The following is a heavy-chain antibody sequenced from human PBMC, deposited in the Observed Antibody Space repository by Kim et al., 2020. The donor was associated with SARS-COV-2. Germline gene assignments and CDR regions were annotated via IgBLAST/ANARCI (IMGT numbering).Heavy chain of an antibody. D-gene: IGHD3-10*01. V-gene: IGHV3-74*01. Sequence: GGSLRLSCAASGFTFSSYWMHWVRQAPGKGLVWVSRINSDGSSTSYADSVKGRFTISRDNAKNTLYLQMNSLRAEDTAVYYCAREVTMVRGVIIPGYYGMDVWGQGTTVTVSS. CDR2: INSDGSST. CDR1: GFTFSSYW. J-gene: IGHJ6*02. CDR3: AREVTMVRGVIIPGYYGMDV.